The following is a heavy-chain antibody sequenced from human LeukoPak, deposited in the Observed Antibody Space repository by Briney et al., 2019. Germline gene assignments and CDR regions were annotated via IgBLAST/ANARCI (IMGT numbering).Heavy chain of an antibody. CDR2: INPNSGGT. CDR1: GYTFTGYY. CDR3: ARYYDFWGGYSWFDP. V-gene: IGHV1-2*02. D-gene: IGHD3-3*01. Sequence: GASVKVSCKASGYTFTGYYMHWVRQAPGQGLEWMGWINPNSGGTNYAQKFQGRVTMTRDTSISTAYMELSRLRSDDTAVYYCARYYDFWGGYSWFDPWGQGTLVTVSS. J-gene: IGHJ5*02.